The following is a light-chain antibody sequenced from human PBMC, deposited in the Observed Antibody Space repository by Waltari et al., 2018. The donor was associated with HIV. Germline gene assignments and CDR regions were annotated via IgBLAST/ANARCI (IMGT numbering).Light chain of an antibody. CDR2: EGN. CDR1: SGNIASNY. Sequence: NFKLTQPLSVSESPGKTVTISCTRSSGNIASNYVQWYQQRTGSAPTTVIYEGNQRPSGVPVRFSGSIDSSPNSAFLTISGLKTEDEADYYCQSYDSNDPWVFGGGTKLTVL. J-gene: IGLJ3*02. V-gene: IGLV6-57*04. CDR3: QSYDSNDPWV.